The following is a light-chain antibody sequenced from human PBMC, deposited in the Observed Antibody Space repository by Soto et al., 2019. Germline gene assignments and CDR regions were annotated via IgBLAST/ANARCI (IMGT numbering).Light chain of an antibody. Sequence: GWRHSQGTLSLSPGERATLSCRASQSVSTYYLAWYQQKPGQVPRLLIYGASNRATGIPDRFSGSGSGTDFTLTISRLAPEDFAVYNCQPSVIPGTFGQGTNVDI. V-gene: IGKV3-20*01. CDR2: GAS. CDR1: QSVSTYY. CDR3: QPSVIPGT. J-gene: IGKJ1*01.